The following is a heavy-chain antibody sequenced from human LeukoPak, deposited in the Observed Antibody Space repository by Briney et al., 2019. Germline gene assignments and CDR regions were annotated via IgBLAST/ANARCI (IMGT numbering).Heavy chain of an antibody. D-gene: IGHD2-15*01. V-gene: IGHV4-4*07. CDR2: IYSSGST. J-gene: IGHJ6*03. CDR3: ARVVVSYYYYMDA. Sequence: SETLSLTCTVSGDSISSYYWTWIRQPAGKGLEWIGRIYSSGSTNYNPSLESRVTMSVDTSKNQFSLKLSSVTAADTAVYYCARVVVSYYYYMDAWGKGTTVTISS. CDR1: GDSISSYY.